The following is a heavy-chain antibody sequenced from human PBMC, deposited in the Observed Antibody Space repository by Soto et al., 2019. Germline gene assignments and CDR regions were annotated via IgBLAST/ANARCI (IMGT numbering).Heavy chain of an antibody. CDR2: IYYSGST. D-gene: IGHD6-13*01. CDR3: ASHSSSTWYYFDY. CDR1: GGTISSWY. Sequence: PSETLSLTCTVAGGTISSWYWSWIRQPPWKGLEWIGYIYYSGSTNCNPSLKSRVTISVDTSKNQFSLKLSSVTAADTAVYYCASHSSSTWYYFDYCGKGNLVTVSS. J-gene: IGHJ4*02. V-gene: IGHV4-59*08.